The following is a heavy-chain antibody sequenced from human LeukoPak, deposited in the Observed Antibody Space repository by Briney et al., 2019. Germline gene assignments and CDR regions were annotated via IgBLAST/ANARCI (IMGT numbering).Heavy chain of an antibody. Sequence: GRSLRLSCAASGFTFSSYAMSWVRRAPGKGLEWVSAIRGSGGSTYYADSGKGRFTISRDNSKNTLYLQMNSLRADDTAVYYCAKYEMLDYYYYGMDVWGQGTTVTVSS. V-gene: IGHV3-23*01. D-gene: IGHD5-24*01. CDR1: GFTFSSYA. CDR3: AKYEMLDYYYYGMDV. J-gene: IGHJ6*02. CDR2: IRGSGGST.